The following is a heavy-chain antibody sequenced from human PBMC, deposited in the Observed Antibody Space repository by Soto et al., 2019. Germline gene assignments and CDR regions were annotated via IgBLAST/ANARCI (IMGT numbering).Heavy chain of an antibody. CDR3: ARKQIHYYYYGMDV. D-gene: IGHD5-18*01. J-gene: IGHJ6*02. CDR2: LHYGGSA. V-gene: IGHV4-39*07. CDR1: GGSINSSSHY. Sequence: PSETLSLTCTVSGGSINSSSHYWGWIRQPPGEGLEWIGSLHYGGSAYYNPSLKSRVTMSVDTSKNQFSLKLSSVTAADTAVYYCARKQIHYYYYGMDVWGQGTTVTVSS.